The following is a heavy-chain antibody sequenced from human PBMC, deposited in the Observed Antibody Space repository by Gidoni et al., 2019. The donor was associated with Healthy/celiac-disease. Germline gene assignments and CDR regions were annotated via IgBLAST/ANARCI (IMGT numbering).Heavy chain of an antibody. CDR1: GGTFSSYA. CDR2: IIPIFGTA. D-gene: IGHD2-15*01. CDR3: ARSRYCSGGSCYSSSGWGYYYGMDV. Sequence: QVQLVQSGAEVKKPGSSVKVSCKASGGTFSSYAISWVRQAPGQGLEWMGGIIPIFGTANYAQKFQGRVTITADESTSTAYMELSSLRSEDTAVYYCARSRYCSGGSCYSSSGWGYYYGMDVWGQGTTVTVSS. V-gene: IGHV1-69*01. J-gene: IGHJ6*02.